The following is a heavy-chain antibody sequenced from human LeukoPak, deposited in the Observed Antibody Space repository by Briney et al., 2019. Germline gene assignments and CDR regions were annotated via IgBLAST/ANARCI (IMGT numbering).Heavy chain of an antibody. D-gene: IGHD3-10*01. CDR2: ISGSGGST. CDR3: AKDLAGFGELLTPLDY. Sequence: GGSLRLSCAASGFTFSSYAMSWVRQAPGKGLEWVSGISGSGGSTYYADSVKGRFTISRDNSKNTLYLQMNSLRAEDTAVYYCAKDLAGFGELLTPLDYWGQGTLVTVSS. V-gene: IGHV3-23*01. J-gene: IGHJ4*02. CDR1: GFTFSSYA.